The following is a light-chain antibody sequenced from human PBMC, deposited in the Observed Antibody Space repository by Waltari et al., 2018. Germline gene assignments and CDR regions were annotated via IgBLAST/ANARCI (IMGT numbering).Light chain of an antibody. CDR3: AAWDDSLNGPV. CDR2: SNN. CDR1: SSHIGSMT. J-gene: IGLJ3*02. V-gene: IGLV1-44*01. Sequence: QSVLTQPPSASGTPWQRVTISCSAGSSHIGSMTVNWYQQLPGTAPKPLIYSNNQRPSGVPGRFSGSKSGTSASLAISGLRSEDEADYYCAAWDDSLNGPVYGGGTKLTVL.